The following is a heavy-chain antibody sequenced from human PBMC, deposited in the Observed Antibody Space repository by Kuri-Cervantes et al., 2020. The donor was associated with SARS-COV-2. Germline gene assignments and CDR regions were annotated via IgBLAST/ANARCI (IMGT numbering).Heavy chain of an antibody. CDR2: IYPGDSDT. J-gene: IGHJ6*03. CDR1: GYSFTSYW. Sequence: KVSCKGSGYSFTSYWIGWVRQMPGKGLEWMGIIYPGDSDTRYSPSFQGQVTISADKSISTAFLQWSSLKALDTAMYYCARRAYGEQVDYYYMDVWGKGTTVTVSS. CDR3: ARRAYGEQVDYYYMDV. D-gene: IGHD4-17*01. V-gene: IGHV5-51*01.